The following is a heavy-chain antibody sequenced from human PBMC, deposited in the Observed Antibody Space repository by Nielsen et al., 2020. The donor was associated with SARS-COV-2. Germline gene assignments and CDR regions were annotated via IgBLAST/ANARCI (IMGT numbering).Heavy chain of an antibody. V-gene: IGHV1-24*01. CDR3: AREGSGVVPGPLGLGMWYLYYYMDV. J-gene: IGHJ6*03. CDR2: FDPEDGET. D-gene: IGHD2-2*01. CDR1: GYTLTELS. Sequence: ASVKVSCKVSGYTLTELSMHWVRQAPGKGLEWMGGFDPEDGETIYAQKFQGRVAMTTDTSTRTVYMELKRLRSDDTAVYYCAREGSGVVPGPLGLGMWYLYYYMDVWGKGTTVTVSS.